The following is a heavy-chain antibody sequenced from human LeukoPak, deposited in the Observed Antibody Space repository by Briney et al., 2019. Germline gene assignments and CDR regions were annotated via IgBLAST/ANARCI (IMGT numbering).Heavy chain of an antibody. CDR3: AKQPPYSSGWYGGPFDY. Sequence: GGSLRLSCAASGFTFSSYWMSWVRQAPGKGLDWVANIKQDGSEKYYVDSVKGRFTISRDNAKNSLYLQMNSLRDEDTAVYYCAKQPPYSSGWYGGPFDYWGQGTLVTVSS. CDR2: IKQDGSEK. D-gene: IGHD6-19*01. V-gene: IGHV3-7*01. J-gene: IGHJ4*02. CDR1: GFTFSSYW.